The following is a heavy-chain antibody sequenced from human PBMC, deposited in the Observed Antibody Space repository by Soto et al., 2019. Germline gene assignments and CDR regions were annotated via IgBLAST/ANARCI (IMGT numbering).Heavy chain of an antibody. CDR1: GGSISSGDYY. CDR2: IYYSGST. J-gene: IGHJ5*02. CDR3: ARWWSGSRQGFDP. V-gene: IGHV4-31*03. D-gene: IGHD3-3*01. Sequence: QVQLQESGPGLVKPSQTLSLTCTVSGGSISSGDYYWSWIRQHPGKGLEWIGYIYYSGSTSYNPSLTSRVTISVDTSKNQFSLKLSSVTAADMAVYYCARWWSGSRQGFDPWGQGTLVTVSS.